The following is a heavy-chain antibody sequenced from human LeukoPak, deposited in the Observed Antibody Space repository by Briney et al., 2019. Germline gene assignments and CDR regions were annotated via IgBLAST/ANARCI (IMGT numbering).Heavy chain of an antibody. V-gene: IGHV1-3*03. Sequence: PSVTVSCKASGYTFTVYYMHWVRQAPGQRLEWMGWINAGNGDTKYSQEFQGRLTLTRDTSSSTAYMEMRSLRSENMAVYYCVRGSYHSYYYYYLDDWGKGTTVTVSS. CDR3: VRGSYHSYYYYYLDD. CDR1: GYTFTVYY. J-gene: IGHJ6*03. CDR2: INAGNGDT. D-gene: IGHD1-26*01.